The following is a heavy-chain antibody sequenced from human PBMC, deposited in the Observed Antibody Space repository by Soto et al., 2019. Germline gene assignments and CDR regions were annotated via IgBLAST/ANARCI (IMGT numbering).Heavy chain of an antibody. CDR3: AKVGGIVVVPAAMEGTFDY. D-gene: IGHD2-2*01. V-gene: IGHV3-23*01. CDR1: GFTFSSYA. Sequence: EVQLLESGGGLVQPGGSLRLSCAASGFTFSSYAMSWVRQAPGKGLEWVSAISGSGGSTYYADSVKGRFTISRDNSKTTLYLQMNSLRAEDTAVYYCAKVGGIVVVPAAMEGTFDYWGQGTLVTVSS. CDR2: ISGSGGST. J-gene: IGHJ4*02.